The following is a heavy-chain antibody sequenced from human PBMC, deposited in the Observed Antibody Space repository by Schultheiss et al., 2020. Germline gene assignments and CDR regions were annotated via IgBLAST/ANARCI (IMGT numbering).Heavy chain of an antibody. V-gene: IGHV4-61*02. J-gene: IGHJ4*02. CDR1: GGSISSGSYY. CDR2: IYTSGST. Sequence: SETLSLTCTVSGGSISSGSYYWSWIRQPAGKGLEWIGRIYTSGSTNYNPSLKSRVTISVDTSKNQFSLKLSSVTAADTAVYYCARSSYTGGFDYWGQGTLVTVS. D-gene: IGHD2-2*02. CDR3: ARSSYTGGFDY.